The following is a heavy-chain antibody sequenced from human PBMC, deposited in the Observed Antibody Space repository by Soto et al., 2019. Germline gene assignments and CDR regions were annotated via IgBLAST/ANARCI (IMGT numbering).Heavy chain of an antibody. V-gene: IGHV4-31*03. Sequence: SETLSLTCTVSGGSISSGGYYWSWIRQHPGEGLEWVGYIYYSGSTYYNPSLKSRVTISVGTSKNQFSLKLSSVTAADTAVYYCARVTYYYDSSGYYQNWGQGTLVTVSS. J-gene: IGHJ4*02. D-gene: IGHD3-22*01. CDR3: ARVTYYYDSSGYYQN. CDR1: GGSISSGGYY. CDR2: IYYSGST.